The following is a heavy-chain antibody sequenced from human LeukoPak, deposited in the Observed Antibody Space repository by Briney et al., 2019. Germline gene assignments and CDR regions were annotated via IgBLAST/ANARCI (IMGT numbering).Heavy chain of an antibody. CDR2: INHSGST. D-gene: IGHD2-21*01. V-gene: IGHV4-34*01. J-gene: IGHJ4*02. CDR3: ARELWYFDY. CDR1: GGSFSGYY. Sequence: SETLSLTCAVYGGSFSGYYWSWIRQPPGKGLEWIGEINHSGSTNYNPSLKSRVTISVDTSKNQFSLKLSSVTAADTAVYYCARELWYFDYWGQGTLVTVSS.